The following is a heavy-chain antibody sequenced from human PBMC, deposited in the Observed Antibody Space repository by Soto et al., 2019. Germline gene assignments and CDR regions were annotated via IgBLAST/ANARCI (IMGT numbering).Heavy chain of an antibody. CDR3: ASPDRSSWAAPFGS. V-gene: IGHV4-39*01. CDR1: GASITSGNYY. CDR2: SSYTGNT. J-gene: IGHJ4*02. Sequence: HLQLQESGPGLVKPSETLSLTCTVYGASITSGNYYWGWIRQPPGKGLQWIGSSSYTGNTYFNPSLRRRVTMSFKTSKNQFSLRLTSVAASDTAVYYCASPDRSSWAAPFGSWGQGTLFTVSS. D-gene: IGHD6-13*01.